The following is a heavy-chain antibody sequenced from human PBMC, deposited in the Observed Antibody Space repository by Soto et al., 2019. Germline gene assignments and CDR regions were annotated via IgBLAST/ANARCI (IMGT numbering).Heavy chain of an antibody. V-gene: IGHV3-30*18. CDR1: GFTFSTYA. CDR3: AKDTDPAPNGADV. CDR2: ISYDGSNK. J-gene: IGHJ6*02. Sequence: QVQLVESGGGVVQPGRSLRLSCAASGFTFSTYAMHWVRQAPGKGLEWVAVISYDGSNKYYADSVTGRVTISRDNFKNPLYLQMNSLRADDTAVYYWAKDTDPAPNGADVWGQGTTVTVSS.